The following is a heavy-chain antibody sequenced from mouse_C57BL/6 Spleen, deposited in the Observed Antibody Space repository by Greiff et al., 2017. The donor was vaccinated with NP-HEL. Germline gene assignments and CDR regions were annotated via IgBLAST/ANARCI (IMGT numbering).Heavy chain of an antibody. CDR3: ARESGYGNRRECAY. CDR2: IDPSDSET. V-gene: IGHV1-52*01. CDR1: GYTFTSYW. Sequence: QVQLQQPGAELVRPGSSVKLSCKASGYTFTSYWMHWVKQRPIQGLEWIGNIDPSDSETHYNQKFKDKATLTVDKSSSTAYMQLSSLTSEDSAVYYCARESGYGNRRECAYWGQGTLVTVSA. D-gene: IGHD2-10*02. J-gene: IGHJ3*01.